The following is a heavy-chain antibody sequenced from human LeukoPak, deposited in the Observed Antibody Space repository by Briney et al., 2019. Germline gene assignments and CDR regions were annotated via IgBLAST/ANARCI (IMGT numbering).Heavy chain of an antibody. CDR1: GGSISSYY. CDR3: ARGGYYGSGNDFRFDP. Sequence: SETLSLTCTVSGGSISSYYWSWIRQSPGKGLECIGCIHYTGSTNYNPSLKSRVTISVETSRNQFSLKLKSVTAADTAVYYCARGGYYGSGNDFRFDPWGQGTLVTVSS. CDR2: IHYTGST. V-gene: IGHV4-59*01. D-gene: IGHD3-10*01. J-gene: IGHJ5*02.